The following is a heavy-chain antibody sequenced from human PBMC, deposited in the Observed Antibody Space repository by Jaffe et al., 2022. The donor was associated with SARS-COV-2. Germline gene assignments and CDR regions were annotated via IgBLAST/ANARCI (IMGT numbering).Heavy chain of an antibody. CDR2: ISYDGSNK. V-gene: IGHV3-30*18. CDR3: AKIPSRDYYESSGYYFDY. D-gene: IGHD3-22*01. Sequence: QVQLVESGGGVVQPGRSLRLSCAASGFTFSSYGMHWVRQAPGKGLEWVAVISYDGSNKYYADSVKGRFTISRDNSKNTLYLQMNSLRAEDTAVYYCAKIPSRDYYESSGYYFDYWGQGTLVTVSS. J-gene: IGHJ4*02. CDR1: GFTFSSYG.